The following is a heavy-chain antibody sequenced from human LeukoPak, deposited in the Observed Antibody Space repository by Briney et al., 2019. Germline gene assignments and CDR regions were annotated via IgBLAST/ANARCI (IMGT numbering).Heavy chain of an antibody. CDR1: GGSINSHSYY. J-gene: IGHJ4*02. V-gene: IGHV4-39*01. CDR2: VYYDGTS. D-gene: IGHD5-24*01. Sequence: SETLSLTCTVSGGSINSHSYYWGWIRQPPGKGLEWIGSVYYDGTSYSNPSLKTRVGVFVDTSRDQFSLDLDFVTAADTALYYCVRHISTNTGYFDSCSQGTLVSVSS. CDR3: VRHISTNTGYFDS.